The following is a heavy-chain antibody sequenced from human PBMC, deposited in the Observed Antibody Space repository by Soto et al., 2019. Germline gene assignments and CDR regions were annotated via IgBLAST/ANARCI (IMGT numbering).Heavy chain of an antibody. CDR2: ISYDGSTK. Sequence: QVRLVESGGGLVQPGRYVRLSCVASGFTFSRHALNWVRQAPGKGLQWVAVISYDGSTKYYADAVKGRFTVSIDNSKNTVYLELNNLRVEDTAVYYCARAQSSTVVTSSHFDPWGQGTLVTVSS. D-gene: IGHD2-21*02. J-gene: IGHJ5*02. CDR1: GFTFSRHA. CDR3: ARAQSSTVVTSSHFDP. V-gene: IGHV3-30*04.